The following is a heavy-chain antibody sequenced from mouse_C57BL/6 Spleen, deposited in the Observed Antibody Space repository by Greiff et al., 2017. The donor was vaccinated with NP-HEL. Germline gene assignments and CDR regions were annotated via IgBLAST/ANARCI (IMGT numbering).Heavy chain of an antibody. CDR1: GYTFTSYW. D-gene: IGHD2-1*01. Sequence: QVQLQQPGAELVRPGSSVKLSCKASGYTFTSYWMHWVKQRPIQGLEWIGNIDPSDSETSYNQKFKDKATLTVDKSSSTAYLQLSSRTSEDSAVYYWARDYGNYVGAMDYWGQGTSVTVSS. CDR3: ARDYGNYVGAMDY. V-gene: IGHV1-52*01. J-gene: IGHJ4*01. CDR2: IDPSDSET.